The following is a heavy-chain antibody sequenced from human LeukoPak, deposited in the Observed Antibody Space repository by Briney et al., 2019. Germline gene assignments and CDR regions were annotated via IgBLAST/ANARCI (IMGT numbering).Heavy chain of an antibody. V-gene: IGHV3-7*01. J-gene: IGHJ3*02. D-gene: IGHD6-19*01. Sequence: GGSLRLSCAASGFTFSSYWMSWVRQVPGKGLEWVANIDQDGSEKYYVDSVKGRFTISRDNAKNSLYLQMNSLRAEDTAVYYCARDWAAVAGSQGGDAFDIWGQGTMVTVSS. CDR3: ARDWAAVAGSQGGDAFDI. CDR2: IDQDGSEK. CDR1: GFTFSSYW.